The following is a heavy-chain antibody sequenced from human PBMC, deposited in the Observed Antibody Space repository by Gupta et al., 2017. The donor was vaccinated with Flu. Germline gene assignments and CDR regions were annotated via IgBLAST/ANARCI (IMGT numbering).Heavy chain of an antibody. J-gene: IGHJ6*02. Sequence: QVQLQQSGPGLVKPSETLSLTCAVSGYSFCRGYYWGWFRQPPGKGLEWIGSIYHSGSTYYNPSLKSRVTISVDTSKNQFSLKLSSVTAADTAVYYCAREEQQLVRETYYYYGMDVWGQGTTVTVSS. D-gene: IGHD6-13*01. CDR1: GYSFCRGYY. CDR2: IYHSGST. CDR3: AREEQQLVRETYYYYGMDV. V-gene: IGHV4-38-2*02.